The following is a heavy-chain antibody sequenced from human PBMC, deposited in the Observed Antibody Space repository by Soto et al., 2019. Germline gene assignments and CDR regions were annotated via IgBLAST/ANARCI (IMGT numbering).Heavy chain of an antibody. Sequence: ASVKVSCKASGGTFSSYTISWVRQAPGQGLEWMGRIIPISGIANHAQKFQGRVTITADKSTGTAYMELSSLRAEDTAVYYCVRILIIGSTRGSYFDYWGQGTLVTVSS. CDR1: GGTFSSYT. CDR3: VRILIIGSTRGSYFDY. D-gene: IGHD1-20*01. V-gene: IGHV1-69*02. CDR2: IIPISGIA. J-gene: IGHJ4*02.